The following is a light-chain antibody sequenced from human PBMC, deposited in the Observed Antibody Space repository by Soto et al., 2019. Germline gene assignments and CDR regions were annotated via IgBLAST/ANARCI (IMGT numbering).Light chain of an antibody. V-gene: IGKV3-20*01. J-gene: IGKJ1*01. CDR3: QQYGSSPVWT. Sequence: EIVLTQSPVTLSLSPGERVTLSCRASQSVSSDLVWYQQKPGLAPRLLIYDASSRATGVPARFSGSGSGTDFTLTISRLEPEDFAVYYCQQYGSSPVWTFGQGTKVDIK. CDR2: DAS. CDR1: QSVSSD.